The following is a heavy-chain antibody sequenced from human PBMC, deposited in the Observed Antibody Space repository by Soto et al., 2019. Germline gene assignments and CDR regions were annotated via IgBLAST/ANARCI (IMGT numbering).Heavy chain of an antibody. D-gene: IGHD1-26*01. CDR2: MQPNTGRT. J-gene: IGHJ4*02. CDR3: ARGVSAGVDY. CDR1: GYSFTSLD. V-gene: IGHV1-8*01. Sequence: ASVNVSFKASGYSFTSLDINWVRQTAGQGLEWMGWMQPNTGRTGYAQKFQGRVSMTKDTSINTAYMELTTLTSDDTAFYYCARGVSAGVDYWGQGTLVTVSS.